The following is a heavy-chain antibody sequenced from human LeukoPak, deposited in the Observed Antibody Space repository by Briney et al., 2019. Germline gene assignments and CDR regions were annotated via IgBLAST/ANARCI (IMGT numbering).Heavy chain of an antibody. J-gene: IGHJ6*03. Sequence: ASVKVSCKASGFTFTSSAMQWVRQARGQRLEGIGWIVVGSGNTNYAQKFQERVTITRDMSTSTAYMELSSLRSEDTAVYYCAAAGGGSYYYYYYMDVWGKGTTVTVSS. D-gene: IGHD1-26*01. CDR2: IVVGSGNT. V-gene: IGHV1-58*02. CDR3: AAAGGGSYYYYYYMDV. CDR1: GFTFTSSA.